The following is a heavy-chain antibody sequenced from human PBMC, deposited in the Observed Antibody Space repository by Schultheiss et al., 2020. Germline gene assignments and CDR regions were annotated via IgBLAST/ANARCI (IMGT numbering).Heavy chain of an antibody. CDR2: INGANGNT. CDR1: GYTFASYG. CDR3: ARAVPIYDFWSGSIVGWFDP. J-gene: IGHJ5*02. Sequence: ASVKVSCKASGYTFASYGISWVRQAPGQGLEWMGWINGANGNTEDPQKLQGRVTMTRDTSISTAYMELSRLRSDDTAVYYCARAVPIYDFWSGSIVGWFDPWGQGTLVTVSS. V-gene: IGHV1-18*01. D-gene: IGHD3-3*01.